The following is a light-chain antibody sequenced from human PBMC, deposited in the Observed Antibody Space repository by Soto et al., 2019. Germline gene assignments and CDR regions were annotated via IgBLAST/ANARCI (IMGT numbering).Light chain of an antibody. J-gene: IGLJ3*02. CDR1: SGSVSTNDY. CDR2: GTD. CDR3: VLYMTSGLRV. Sequence: QTVVTQEPSILVSPGGTVTLTCGLNSGSVSTNDYPSWYQQTPGQAPRTLIYGTDTRASGVPDRFSGSIVGNKAALTITGAQAEDESDYYCVLYMTSGLRVFGGGTKLTVL. V-gene: IGLV8-61*01.